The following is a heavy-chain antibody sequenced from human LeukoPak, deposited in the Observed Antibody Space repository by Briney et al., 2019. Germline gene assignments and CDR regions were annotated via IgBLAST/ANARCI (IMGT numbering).Heavy chain of an antibody. Sequence: PSETLSLTCAVHGGSFSGYYWSWIRQPPGKGREWIGEITHRGSTNYNPSLKSRVTISVDTSKNQFSLKLSSVTVADTAVYYCARNRPYSSSWYYYYYGMDVWGQGTTVTVSS. J-gene: IGHJ6*02. CDR2: ITHRGST. CDR3: ARNRPYSSSWYYYYYGMDV. V-gene: IGHV4-34*01. D-gene: IGHD6-13*01. CDR1: GGSFSGYY.